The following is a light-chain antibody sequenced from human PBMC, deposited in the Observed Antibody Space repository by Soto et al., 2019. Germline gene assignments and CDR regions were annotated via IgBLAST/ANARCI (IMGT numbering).Light chain of an antibody. J-gene: IGKJ1*01. Sequence: EIVMTQSPATLSVSPGERATLSCRASQNVSSNLAWYQQRPGQAPRLFIYGASTRATGIPVRFSGSGSGTEFTLTISSLQSEDFAFYYCQQYNNWPPRTFGQGTKVEIK. CDR1: QNVSSN. CDR3: QQYNNWPPRT. V-gene: IGKV3-15*01. CDR2: GAS.